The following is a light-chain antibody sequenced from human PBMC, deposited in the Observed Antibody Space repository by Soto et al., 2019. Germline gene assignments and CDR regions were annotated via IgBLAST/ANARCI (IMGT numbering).Light chain of an antibody. CDR2: DAS. J-gene: IGKJ1*01. Sequence: EIVLTQSPATLSLSPGERATLSCRASQSVSSYLAWYQQKPGQAPRLLIYDASNRATGIPARFSGSGSGTDFTLTISSLEPEDFAVYYCQHYGSSGTFGQGTKVDNK. CDR3: QHYGSSGT. CDR1: QSVSSY. V-gene: IGKV3-11*01.